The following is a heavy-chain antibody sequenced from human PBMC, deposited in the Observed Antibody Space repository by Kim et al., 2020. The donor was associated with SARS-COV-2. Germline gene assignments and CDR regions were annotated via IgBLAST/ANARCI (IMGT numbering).Heavy chain of an antibody. CDR1: GFTFSSYW. Sequence: GGSLRLSCAASGFTFSSYWMSWVRQAPGKGLEWVANIKQDGSEKYYVDSVKGRFTISRDNAKNSLYLQMNSLRAEDTAVYYCARVRYYDSSGYYYYFDYWGQGTLVTVSS. V-gene: IGHV3-7*01. CDR3: ARVRYYDSSGYYYYFDY. J-gene: IGHJ4*02. D-gene: IGHD3-22*01. CDR2: IKQDGSEK.